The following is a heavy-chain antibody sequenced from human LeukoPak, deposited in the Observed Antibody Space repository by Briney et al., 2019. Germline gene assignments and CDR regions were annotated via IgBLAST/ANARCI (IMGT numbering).Heavy chain of an antibody. Sequence: SETLSLTCTVSGGSISSYYWSWIRQPPGKGLEWIGYIYTSGGTNYNPSLKSRVTISVDTSKNQFSLKLSSVTAADTAVYYCARSRPRAPYYYYYMDVWGKGTTVTVSS. CDR3: ARSRPRAPYYYYYMDV. V-gene: IGHV4-4*09. J-gene: IGHJ6*03. CDR2: IYTSGGT. CDR1: GGSISSYY.